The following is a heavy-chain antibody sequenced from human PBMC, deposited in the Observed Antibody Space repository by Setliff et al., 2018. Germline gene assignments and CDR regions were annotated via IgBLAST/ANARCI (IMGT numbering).Heavy chain of an antibody. CDR1: GLSFSSYG. J-gene: IGHJ4*02. V-gene: IGHV3-33*03. Sequence: LSLSCVASGLSFSSYGMHWVRQAPGKGLEWVAGTWYDGTTKYYADSVKGRFTISRDNAKSTLYLQLNSLRVEDTALYYCAKSSGSSSSTNLEYLGPGTLVTVS. D-gene: IGHD6-6*01. CDR2: TWYDGTTK. CDR3: AKSSGSSSSTNLEY.